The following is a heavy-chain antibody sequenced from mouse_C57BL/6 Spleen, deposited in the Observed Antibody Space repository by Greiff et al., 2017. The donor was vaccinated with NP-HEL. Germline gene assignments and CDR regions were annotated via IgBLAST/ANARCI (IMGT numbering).Heavy chain of an antibody. V-gene: IGHV1-69*01. CDR3: ARPGGSNWDFDY. CDR2: IDPSDSYT. J-gene: IGHJ2*01. Sequence: QVHVKQPGAELVMPGASVKLSCKASGYTFTSYWMHWVKQRPGQGLEWIGEIDPSDSYTNYNQKFKGKSTLTVDKSSSTAYMQLSSLTSEDSAVYYCARPGGSNWDFDYWGQGTTLTVYS. CDR1: GYTFTSYW. D-gene: IGHD4-1*01.